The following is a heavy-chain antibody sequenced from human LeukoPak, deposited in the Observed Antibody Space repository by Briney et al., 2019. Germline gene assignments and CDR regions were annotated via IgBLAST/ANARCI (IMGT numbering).Heavy chain of an antibody. CDR2: IYYSGST. J-gene: IGHJ3*02. CDR3: ARDVSESDAFDI. D-gene: IGHD3-10*01. Sequence: SETLCLTCTVSGGSISSYYWSWIRQPPGKGLEWIGYIYYSGSTNYNPSLKSRVTISVDTSKNQFSLKLSSVTAADTAVYYCARDVSESDAFDIWGQGTMVTVSS. V-gene: IGHV4-59*01. CDR1: GGSISSYY.